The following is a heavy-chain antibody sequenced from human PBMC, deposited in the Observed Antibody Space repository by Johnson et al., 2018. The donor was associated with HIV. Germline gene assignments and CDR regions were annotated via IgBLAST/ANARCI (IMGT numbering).Heavy chain of an antibody. CDR2: ISYDGSNK. D-gene: IGHD3-10*01. J-gene: IGHJ3*02. CDR1: GFTFSSYA. CDR3: ARDPDPFREYHGDAFDI. V-gene: IGHV3-30*04. Sequence: VQLVESGGGVVQPGRSLRLSCAASGFTFSSYAMHWVRQAPGKGLEWVAVISYDGSNKYYADSVKGRFTISRDSSKDTLYVQMNSLRGEDTAVYYCARDPDPFREYHGDAFDIWGQGTVVIVSS.